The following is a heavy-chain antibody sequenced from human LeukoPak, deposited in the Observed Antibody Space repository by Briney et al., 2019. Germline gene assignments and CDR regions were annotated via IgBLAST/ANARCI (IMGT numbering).Heavy chain of an antibody. J-gene: IGHJ4*02. V-gene: IGHV3-23*01. CDR3: AKSASGSYFDY. Sequence: QPGGSLRLSCAASGFTFSSYGMSWVRQAPGKGLEWVSTISGSGDSTYYADSVRGRFTVSRDNSKNTLYLQMNSLGAEDTAMYYCAKSASGSYFDYWGQGTLVTVSS. CDR1: GFTFSSYG. CDR2: ISGSGDST. D-gene: IGHD1-26*01.